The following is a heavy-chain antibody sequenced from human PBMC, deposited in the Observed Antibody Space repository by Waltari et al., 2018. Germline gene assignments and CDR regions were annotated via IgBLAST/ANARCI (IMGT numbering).Heavy chain of an antibody. Sequence: QLQLQESGPGLVKPSETLSLTCTVSGGSIRSTTYYWGWVRQSPGKGLEWLGSIYYGGTTQYNPSLSSRVTISVDPSKNQFSLKLSSLTAADTAVFYCARQGSYGYGCFDYWGQGTLVTVSS. CDR3: ARQGSYGYGCFDY. CDR2: IYYGGTT. V-gene: IGHV4-39*01. CDR1: GGSIRSTTYY. J-gene: IGHJ4*02. D-gene: IGHD5-18*01.